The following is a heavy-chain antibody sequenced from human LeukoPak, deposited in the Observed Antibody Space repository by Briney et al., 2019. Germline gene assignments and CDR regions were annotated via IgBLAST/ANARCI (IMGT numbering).Heavy chain of an antibody. Sequence: GGSLRLSCAASGFPFSNSWMAWVRRAPGKGLEWVANIKQDGSTKHYADSLKGRFTISRDNPKNSVYVQMNSLRADDTAVYYCARDTDGGLDYWGQGILVTVAS. V-gene: IGHV3-7*01. CDR2: IKQDGSTK. J-gene: IGHJ4*02. CDR1: GFPFSNSW. D-gene: IGHD2-8*02. CDR3: ARDTDGGLDY.